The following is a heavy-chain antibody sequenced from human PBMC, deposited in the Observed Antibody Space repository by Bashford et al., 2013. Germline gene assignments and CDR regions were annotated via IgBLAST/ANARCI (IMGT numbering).Heavy chain of an antibody. Sequence: VRQAPGKGLEWVSAIGSSGVTTYYADSVKGRFTISRDNSKNTLYLQMNSLRAEDTALYYCAKRVVLTSYRYFDFWGRGTLVTVSS. CDR2: IGSSGVTT. V-gene: IGHV3-23*01. J-gene: IGHJ2*01. D-gene: IGHD2-8*02. CDR3: AKRVVLTSYRYFDF.